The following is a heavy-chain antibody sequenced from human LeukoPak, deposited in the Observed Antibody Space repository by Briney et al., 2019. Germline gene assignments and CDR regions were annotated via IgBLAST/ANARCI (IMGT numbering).Heavy chain of an antibody. CDR2: ISSSSSYI. V-gene: IGHV3-21*01. CDR1: GSTLSSLC. Sequence: GGSLTLSCAAYGSTLSSLCTNWVRQAPGKGLEWVSSISSSSSYIHSADSVKGRFTISRGNAKNSLYLQMNSQRAEDTAVYYCARDHYGSVAYSSLIDYWGQGTLVTVSS. CDR3: ARDHYGSVAYSSLIDY. J-gene: IGHJ4*02. D-gene: IGHD3-22*01.